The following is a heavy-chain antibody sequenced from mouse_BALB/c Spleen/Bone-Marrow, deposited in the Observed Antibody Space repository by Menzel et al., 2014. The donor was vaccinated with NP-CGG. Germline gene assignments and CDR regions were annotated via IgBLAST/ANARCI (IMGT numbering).Heavy chain of an antibody. CDR2: IDPSDSYT. CDR3: ARGLYGDSVY. D-gene: IGHD2-13*01. J-gene: IGHJ2*01. V-gene: IGHV1-69*02. Sequence: QVQLQQSGADLAKPGASVKLSCKASGYTFTSYWMHWVKQRPGQGLEWIGEIDPSDSYTNYNQKFKGKATLTVDKSSSTAYMQLSSLTSEDSAVYYCARGLYGDSVYWGQGTTLTVSS. CDR1: GYTFTSYW.